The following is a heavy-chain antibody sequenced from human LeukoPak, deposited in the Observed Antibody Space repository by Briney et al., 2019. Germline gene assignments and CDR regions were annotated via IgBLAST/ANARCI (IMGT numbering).Heavy chain of an antibody. Sequence: GESLKISCKGSGYSFTSYWIGWVRQMPGKGLEWMGIIYPGDSDTRYSPSFQGQVTISADKSLSTAYLQWSSLKASDTAMYYCARPSGYSSGWYSTDYWGQGTLVTVSS. CDR1: GYSFTSYW. J-gene: IGHJ4*02. CDR2: IYPGDSDT. CDR3: ARPSGYSSGWYSTDY. D-gene: IGHD6-19*01. V-gene: IGHV5-51*01.